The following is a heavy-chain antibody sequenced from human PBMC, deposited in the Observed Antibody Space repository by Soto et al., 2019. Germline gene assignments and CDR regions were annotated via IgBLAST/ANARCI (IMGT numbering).Heavy chain of an antibody. V-gene: IGHV4-38-2*01. CDR2: IYHSGTT. CDR1: GDSINRGYY. D-gene: IGHD2-15*01. Sequence: PSDTLSHTCPVSGDSINRGYYWAVIRQPPGKKLEWIGSIYHSGTTYYNPSLKSRVTISVDTSRNQFSLKLSSVTSADSTVYYWARTDNVGYYPYLGQGTPVTVSS. J-gene: IGHJ4*02. CDR3: ARTDNVGYYPY.